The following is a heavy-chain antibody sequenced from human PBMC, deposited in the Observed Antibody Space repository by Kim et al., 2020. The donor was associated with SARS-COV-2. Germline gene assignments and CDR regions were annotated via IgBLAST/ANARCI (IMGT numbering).Heavy chain of an antibody. CDR2: INHSGST. Sequence: SETLSLTCAVYGGSFSGYYWSWIRQPPGKGLEWIGEINHSGSTNYNPSLKSRVTISVDTSKNQFSLKLSSVTAADTAVYYCAREGGHYVWGSYRHYYGMDVWGLGTTVTVSS. J-gene: IGHJ6*02. CDR3: AREGGHYVWGSYRHYYGMDV. D-gene: IGHD3-16*02. CDR1: GGSFSGYY. V-gene: IGHV4-34*01.